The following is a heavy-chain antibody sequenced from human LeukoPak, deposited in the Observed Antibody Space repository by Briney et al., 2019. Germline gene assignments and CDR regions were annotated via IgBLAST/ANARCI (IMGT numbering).Heavy chain of an antibody. J-gene: IGHJ4*02. Sequence: PSETLSITCTVSGGSVTSASHYWAWIRQPPRTGLEWIGSIHYSGSTYYSPSLKSRLTISGDTSKSQFSLKLTFVTAADTAVYYCTRHHDYGDKIDYWGQGTLVTVSS. CDR3: TRHHDYGDKIDY. V-gene: IGHV4-39*01. CDR1: GGSVTSASHY. CDR2: IHYSGST. D-gene: IGHD4-23*01.